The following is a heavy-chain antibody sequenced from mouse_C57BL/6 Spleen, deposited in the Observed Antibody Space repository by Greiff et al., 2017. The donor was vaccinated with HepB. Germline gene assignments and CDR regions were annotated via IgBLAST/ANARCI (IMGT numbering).Heavy chain of an antibody. CDR2: ISDGGSYT. CDR3: ARESYYGSSSYWYFDV. D-gene: IGHD1-1*01. J-gene: IGHJ1*03. CDR1: GFTFSSYA. V-gene: IGHV5-4*01. Sequence: EVKVVESGGGLVKPGGSLKLSCAASGFTFSSYAMSWVRQTPEKRLEWVATISDGGSYTYYPDNVKGRFTISRDNAKNNLYLQMSHLKSEDTAMYYCARESYYGSSSYWYFDVWGTGTTVTVSS.